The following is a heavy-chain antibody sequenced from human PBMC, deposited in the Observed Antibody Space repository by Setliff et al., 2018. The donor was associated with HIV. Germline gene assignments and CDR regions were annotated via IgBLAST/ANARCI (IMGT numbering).Heavy chain of an antibody. CDR2: ISAYNGNT. V-gene: IGHV1-18*01. D-gene: IGHD6-13*01. CDR1: GGTFTSYG. Sequence: ASVKVSCKASGGTFTSYGISWVRQAPGQGLEWMGWISAYNGNTNYAQKLQDRVTMTTDTSTSTAYMELRSLRSDDTAVYYCARGGEIAAAVRVNWFDPWGQGTLVTVSS. J-gene: IGHJ5*02. CDR3: ARGGEIAAAVRVNWFDP.